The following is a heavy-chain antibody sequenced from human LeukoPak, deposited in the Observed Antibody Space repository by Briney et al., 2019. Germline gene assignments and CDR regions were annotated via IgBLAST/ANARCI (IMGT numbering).Heavy chain of an antibody. CDR1: GGSFSGYY. CDR2: INHSGST. CDR3: ARATASYYFDY. Sequence: SETLSLTCAVYGGSFSGYYWSWIRQPPGKGLEWIGEINHSGSTNYNPPLKSRVTISVDTSKNQFSLKLSSVTAADTAVYYCARATASYYFDYWGQGTLVTVSS. J-gene: IGHJ4*02. V-gene: IGHV4-34*01.